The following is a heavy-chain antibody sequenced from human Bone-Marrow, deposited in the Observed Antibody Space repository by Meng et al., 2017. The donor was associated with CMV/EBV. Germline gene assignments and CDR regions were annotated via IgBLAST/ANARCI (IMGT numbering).Heavy chain of an antibody. CDR1: GGSFSGYY. J-gene: IGHJ6*02. CDR3: ARDKRDSSWASPAYYYYYGMDV. CDR2: INHSGST. Sequence: SETLSLTCAVYGGSFSGYYWSWIRQPPGKGLEWIGEINHSGSTNYNPSLKSRVTISVDTSKNQFSLKLSSVTAADTAVYYCARDKRDSSWASPAYYYYYGMDVWGQGTTVTVSS. D-gene: IGHD6-13*01. V-gene: IGHV4-34*01.